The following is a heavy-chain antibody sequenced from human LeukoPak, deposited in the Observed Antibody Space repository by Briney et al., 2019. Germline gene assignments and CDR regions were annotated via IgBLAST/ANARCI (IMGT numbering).Heavy chain of an antibody. CDR2: IIPILGMA. D-gene: IGHD5-18*01. J-gene: IGHJ4*02. V-gene: IGHV1-69*02. Sequence: WASVKVSCKASGGTFSSYTISWVRQAPGQGLEWMGRIIPILGMANYAQKFQGRVTITADKSTSTAYMELSSLRSEDTAVHYCARLDTAMSIDYWGQGTLVTVSS. CDR3: ARLDTAMSIDY. CDR1: GGTFSSYT.